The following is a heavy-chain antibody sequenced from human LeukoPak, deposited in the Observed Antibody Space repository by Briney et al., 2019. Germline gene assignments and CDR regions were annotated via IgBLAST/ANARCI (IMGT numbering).Heavy chain of an antibody. CDR1: GGSFSGYY. J-gene: IGHJ4*02. D-gene: IGHD1-26*01. V-gene: IGHV4-34*01. CDR2: INHSGST. CDR3: ARVVGPEGATRY. Sequence: PSETLSLTCAVYGGSFSGYYWSWIRQPPGKGLEWIGEINHSGSTNYNPSLKSRVTISVDTSKNQFSLKLSSVTAADTAVYYCARVVGPEGATRYWGQGTLVTVSS.